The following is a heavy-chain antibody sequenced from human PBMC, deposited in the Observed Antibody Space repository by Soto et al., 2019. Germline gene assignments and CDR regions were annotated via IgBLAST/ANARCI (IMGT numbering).Heavy chain of an antibody. Sequence: GASAKVSCKASAYTFSSYGISWVRQAPDQGLEWMGWISAYNGNTNYSQKLQGRVTMTTDTSTSTAYMELRSLRSDDTAVYYCARDSDNYDDIRGHDYWGQGTLVTVSS. J-gene: IGHJ4*02. CDR3: ARDSDNYDDIRGHDY. D-gene: IGHD3-22*01. V-gene: IGHV1-18*01. CDR1: AYTFSSYG. CDR2: ISAYNGNT.